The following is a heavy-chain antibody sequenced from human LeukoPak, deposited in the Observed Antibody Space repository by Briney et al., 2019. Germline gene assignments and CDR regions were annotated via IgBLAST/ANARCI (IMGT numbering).Heavy chain of an antibody. J-gene: IGHJ4*02. V-gene: IGHV4-61*02. Sequence: SQTLSLTCTVSGGSISSGSYYWSWIRQPAGKGLEWIGRIYTSGSTNYNPSLKSRVTISVDTSKNQFSLKLSSVTAADTAVYYCARDRIVVVPAATYYFDYWGQGTLVTVSS. D-gene: IGHD2-2*01. CDR2: IYTSGST. CDR1: GGSISSGSYY. CDR3: ARDRIVVVPAATYYFDY.